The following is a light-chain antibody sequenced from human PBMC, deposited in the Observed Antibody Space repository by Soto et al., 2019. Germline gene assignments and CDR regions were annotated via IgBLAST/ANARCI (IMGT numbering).Light chain of an antibody. Sequence: QSVLTQPASVSGSPGQSITISCTGTSSDIGGYDYVSWFQQHPGKAPKLILYDVTNRPSGVSNRFSGSKSGNTASLTISGLQAEDEADYYCSSYTSNNTRVFGGGTKLTVL. CDR2: DVT. J-gene: IGLJ3*02. CDR1: SSDIGGYDY. CDR3: SSYTSNNTRV. V-gene: IGLV2-14*01.